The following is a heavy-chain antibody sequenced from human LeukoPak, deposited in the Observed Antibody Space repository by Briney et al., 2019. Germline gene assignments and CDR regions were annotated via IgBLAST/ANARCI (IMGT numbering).Heavy chain of an antibody. CDR2: TYYRSKWYN. CDR3: ARDPSGGITIFGVVIHKPMGYFDY. CDR1: GDSVSSNSAA. J-gene: IGHJ4*02. Sequence: SQALSLTCAISGDSVSSNSAAWNWIRQSPSRGLEWLGRTYYRSKWYNDYAVSVKSRITINPDTSKNQFSLQLNSVTPEDTAVYYCARDPSGGITIFGVVIHKPMGYFDYWGQGTLVTVSS. V-gene: IGHV6-1*01. D-gene: IGHD3-3*01.